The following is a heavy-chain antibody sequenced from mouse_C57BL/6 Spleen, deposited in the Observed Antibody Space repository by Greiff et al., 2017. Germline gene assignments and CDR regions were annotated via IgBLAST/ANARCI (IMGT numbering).Heavy chain of an antibody. V-gene: IGHV1-54*01. Sequence: LVESGAELVRPGTSVKVSCKASGYAFTNYLIEWVKQRPGQGLEWIGVINPGSGGTNYNEKFKGKATLTADKSSSTAYMQLSSLTSEDSAVYFCARSGYYGSRGFFDYWGQGTTLTVSS. CDR3: ARSGYYGSRGFFDY. J-gene: IGHJ2*01. CDR2: INPGSGGT. D-gene: IGHD1-1*01. CDR1: GYAFTNYL.